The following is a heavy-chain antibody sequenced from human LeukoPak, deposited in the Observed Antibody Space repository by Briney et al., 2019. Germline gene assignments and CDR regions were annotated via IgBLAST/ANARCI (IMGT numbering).Heavy chain of an antibody. CDR2: INTDGGST. V-gene: IGHV3-74*01. CDR3: GRDRLGGRIGY. J-gene: IGHJ4*02. CDR1: GFTFSTYW. D-gene: IGHD3-9*01. Sequence: GGSLRLSCAASGFTFSTYWMHWVRQAPGRGLVWVSRINTDGGSTTYADSVKGRFTISRDNAKNTVYLQMNSLRAEDTAVYYCGRDRLGGRIGYWGQGTLVTVSS.